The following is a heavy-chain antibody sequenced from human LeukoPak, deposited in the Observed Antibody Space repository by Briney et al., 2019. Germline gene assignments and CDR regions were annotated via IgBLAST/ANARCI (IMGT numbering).Heavy chain of an antibody. J-gene: IGHJ4*02. Sequence: GGSLRLSCAASRXTFSSYVMSWVRQTPGKGLEWLSAISRSGDITYYADSVKGRFSISRDNSKNTLYLQMNSLRAEDTAVYYCAKVFPNTAPDYWGQGTLVTVSS. D-gene: IGHD5-18*01. CDR3: AKVFPNTAPDY. CDR2: ISRSGDIT. CDR1: RXTFSSYV. V-gene: IGHV3-23*01.